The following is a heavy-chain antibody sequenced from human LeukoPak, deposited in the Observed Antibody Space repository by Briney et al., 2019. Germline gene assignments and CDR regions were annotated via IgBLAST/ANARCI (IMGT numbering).Heavy chain of an antibody. CDR1: GGSISNYY. CDR2: IFYSGST. V-gene: IGHV4-59*01. CDR3: ARVYYSSSYDYWYFDL. D-gene: IGHD6-13*01. Sequence: SETLSLICTVSGGSISNYYWSWIRQPPGKGLEWIGYIFYSGSTNYNPSLKSRVTISVDTSKNQFSLKLSSVTAADTAVYYCARVYYSSSYDYWYFDLWGRGTLVTVSS. J-gene: IGHJ2*01.